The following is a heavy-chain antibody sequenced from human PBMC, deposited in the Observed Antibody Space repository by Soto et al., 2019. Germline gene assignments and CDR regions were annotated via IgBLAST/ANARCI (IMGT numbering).Heavy chain of an antibody. CDR1: GFIFRIYD. V-gene: IGHV3-23*01. J-gene: IGHJ4*02. D-gene: IGHD5-18*01. CDR3: AKLAPDLITSLWYFDS. CDR2: ISPTGGTS. Sequence: GGSLRLSCATSGFIFRIYDMSWVRQAPGKELEWVSGISPTGGTSNYADSVKGGFTTSTGNYGHTLFLTLNSRRVDDTAILYCAKLAPDLITSLWYFDSWGQGALVTVSS.